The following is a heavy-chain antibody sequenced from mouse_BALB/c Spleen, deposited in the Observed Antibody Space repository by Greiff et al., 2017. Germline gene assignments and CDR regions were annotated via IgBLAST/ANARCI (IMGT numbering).Heavy chain of an antibody. Sequence: VQLQQSGAELVKPGASVKLSCTASGFNIKDTYMHWVKQRHEQGLEWIGRIDPANGNTKYDPKFQGKATITADTSSNTAYLQLSSLTSEDTAVYYCARSNYVGGAMDYWGQGTSVTVSS. D-gene: IGHD2-5*01. CDR1: GFNIKDTY. CDR3: ARSNYVGGAMDY. CDR2: IDPANGNT. J-gene: IGHJ4*01. V-gene: IGHV14-3*02.